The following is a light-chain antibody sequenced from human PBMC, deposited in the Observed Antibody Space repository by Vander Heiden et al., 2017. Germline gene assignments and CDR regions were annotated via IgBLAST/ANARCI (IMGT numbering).Light chain of an antibody. CDR2: AAT. Sequence: DIQMTQHPSSLSASVGDRVTITCRASQNILIHLNWYQQKPGKAPTLLIYAATRVQSGVPSRFSGSGSGTDFTLSIIRLQPEDFATYYCQQRDSAPRTFGHGTKVDIK. J-gene: IGKJ3*01. CDR3: QQRDSAPRT. CDR1: QNILIH. V-gene: IGKV1-39*01.